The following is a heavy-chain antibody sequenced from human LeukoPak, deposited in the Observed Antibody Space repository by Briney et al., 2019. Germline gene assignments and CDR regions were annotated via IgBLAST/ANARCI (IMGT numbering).Heavy chain of an antibody. CDR1: GGSISSSSYY. J-gene: IGHJ4*02. Sequence: KASETLSLTCTVSGGSISSSSYYWGWIRQPPGKGLEWIGSIYYSGSTYYNPSLKSRVTISVDTSKNQFSLKLSSVTAADTAVYYCARHFTYYDYVWGSYRYYYFDYWGQGTLVTVSS. V-gene: IGHV4-39*01. CDR2: IYYSGST. CDR3: ARHFTYYDYVWGSYRYYYFDY. D-gene: IGHD3-16*02.